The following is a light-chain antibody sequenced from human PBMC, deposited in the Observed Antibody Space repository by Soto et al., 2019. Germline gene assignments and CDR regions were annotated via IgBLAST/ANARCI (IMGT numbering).Light chain of an antibody. Sequence: QSVLTQPASVSGSPGQSITISCTGTSSDVGGYNYVSWYQQHPGKAPKLMIYEVSNRPSGVSNRFSGSKSGNTASLTISGLQAEDEADYYCSSYTSRAIFGTGTKLTVL. V-gene: IGLV2-14*01. CDR1: SSDVGGYNY. CDR2: EVS. CDR3: SSYTSRAI. J-gene: IGLJ1*01.